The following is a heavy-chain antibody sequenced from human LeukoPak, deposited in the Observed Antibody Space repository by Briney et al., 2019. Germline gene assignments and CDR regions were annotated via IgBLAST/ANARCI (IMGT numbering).Heavy chain of an antibody. CDR3: ARAGTNDYGDLAGWFDP. D-gene: IGHD4-17*01. CDR1: RGSITSSY. J-gene: IGHJ5*02. V-gene: IGHV4-59*01. Sequence: SETLSLTCTVSRGSITSSYWSWIRQPPGKGLEWIGYIYYSGGTNYNPSLKSRVTISVDTSKNRFSLKLRSVTAADTAVYYCARAGTNDYGDLAGWFDPWGQGTRVTVSS. CDR2: IYYSGGT.